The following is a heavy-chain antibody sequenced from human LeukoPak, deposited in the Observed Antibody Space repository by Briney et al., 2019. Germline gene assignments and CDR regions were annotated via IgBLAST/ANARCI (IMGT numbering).Heavy chain of an antibody. J-gene: IGHJ4*02. V-gene: IGHV4-61*01. CDR1: GGSISSSSYY. CDR3: ARATYCGGDCYSDYFDY. CDR2: IYYSGST. D-gene: IGHD2-21*02. Sequence: SETLSLTCTVSGGSISSSSYYWSWIRQPPGKGLEWIGYIYYSGSTNYNPSLKSRVTISVDTSKNQFSLKLSSVTAADTAVYYCARATYCGGDCYSDYFDYWGQGTLVTVSS.